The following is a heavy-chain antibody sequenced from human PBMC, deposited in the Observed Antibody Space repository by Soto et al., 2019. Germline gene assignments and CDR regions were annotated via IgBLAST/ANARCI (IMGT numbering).Heavy chain of an antibody. V-gene: IGHV3-48*03. CDR3: AREDDGYFDY. J-gene: IGHJ4*02. D-gene: IGHD3-16*01. CDR1: GFTFSSYE. CDR2: ISSSGSTI. Sequence: GGSLRLSCAASGFTFSSYEMNWVRQAPGKGLEWVSYISSSGSTIYYADSVKGRFTISRDNAKNSLYLQMNSLRAEDTAVYYCAREDDGYFDYWGQGTLVTVSS.